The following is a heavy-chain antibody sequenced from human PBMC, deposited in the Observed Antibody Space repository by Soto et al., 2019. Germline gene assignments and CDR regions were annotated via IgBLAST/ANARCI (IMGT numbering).Heavy chain of an antibody. CDR3: TTDRGVGYYYYGMDV. V-gene: IGHV3-15*07. CDR1: GFTFSNAW. D-gene: IGHD2-8*02. Sequence: EVQLVESGGGLVKPGGSLRLSCAASGFTFSNAWMNWVRQAPGKGLEWVGRIKSKTDGGTTDYAAPVKGRFTISRDDSKNTLYLQMNSLKTEDTAVYYCTTDRGVGYYYYGMDVWGQGTTVTVSS. J-gene: IGHJ6*02. CDR2: IKSKTDGGTT.